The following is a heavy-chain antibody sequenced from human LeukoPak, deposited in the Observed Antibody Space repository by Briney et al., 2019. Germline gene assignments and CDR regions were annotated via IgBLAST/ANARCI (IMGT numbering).Heavy chain of an antibody. V-gene: IGHV3-48*01. J-gene: IGHJ5*02. Sequence: GGSLRLSCAASGFTLSTYSMYWVRQAPGKGLEWVSYISSRSNTIYYANSGRGRCTISRDNAKRSLYLQMNSLRVGDRPAYYCARDPSQFLEPHWLDPWGQGTLVTVSS. D-gene: IGHD3-3*01. CDR2: ISSRSNTI. CDR3: ARDPSQFLEPHWLDP. CDR1: GFTLSTYS.